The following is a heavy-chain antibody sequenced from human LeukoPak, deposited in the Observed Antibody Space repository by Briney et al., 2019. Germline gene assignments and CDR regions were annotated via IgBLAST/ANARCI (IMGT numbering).Heavy chain of an antibody. V-gene: IGHV4-34*01. J-gene: IGHJ4*02. CDR2: INHTGST. D-gene: IGHD6-13*01. Sequence: SETLSLTCDVSGGSFSDYYWSWTRQSPGKGLEWIGEINHTGSTNYNPSLKSRVTISVDTSKNQFSLKLSSVTAADTAVYYCARDPTFSSWYSINFDYWGQGTLVTVSS. CDR3: ARDPTFSSWYSINFDY. CDR1: GGSFSDYY.